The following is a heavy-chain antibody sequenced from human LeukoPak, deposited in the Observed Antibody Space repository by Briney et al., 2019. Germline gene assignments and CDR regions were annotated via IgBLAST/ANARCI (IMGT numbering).Heavy chain of an antibody. CDR3: ARHGITGTTLWWFDP. J-gene: IGHJ5*02. D-gene: IGHD1-14*01. V-gene: IGHV4-31*03. CDR2: IYYSGST. Sequence: SQTLSLTCTVSGGSISSGGYYWSWIRQPPGKGLEWIGYIYYSGSTYYNPSLKSRVTISVDTSKNQFSLKLSSVTAADTAVYYCARHGITGTTLWWFDPWGQGTLVTVSS. CDR1: GGSISSGGYY.